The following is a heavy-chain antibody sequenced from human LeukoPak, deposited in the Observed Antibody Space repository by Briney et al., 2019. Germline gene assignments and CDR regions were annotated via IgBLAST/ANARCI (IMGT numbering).Heavy chain of an antibody. CDR3: ARERVAVDY. D-gene: IGHD6-19*01. Sequence: GRSLRLSCLATGFSFSNYGMHWVRQAPGKGLEWVAVIWYDGSNKYYADSVKGRFTISRDNSKNTLYLQMNSLRAEDTAVYYCARERVAVDYWGRGTLVTVSS. CDR2: IWYDGSNK. V-gene: IGHV3-33*08. J-gene: IGHJ4*02. CDR1: GFSFSNYG.